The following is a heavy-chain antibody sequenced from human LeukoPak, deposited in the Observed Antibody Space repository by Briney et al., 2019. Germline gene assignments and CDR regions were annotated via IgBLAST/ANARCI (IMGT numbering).Heavy chain of an antibody. Sequence: PSETLSLTCAVYGGSFSGYYWSWIRQPPGKGLEWIGEINHSGGTNYNPSLKSRVTISLHTSRNQFSLKLSSVTAADTAVYYCARGGRGARRFKPGNWFDPWGQGTVVTVSS. D-gene: IGHD3-3*01. J-gene: IGHJ5*02. CDR2: INHSGGT. CDR1: GGSFSGYY. V-gene: IGHV4-34*01. CDR3: ARGGRGARRFKPGNWFDP.